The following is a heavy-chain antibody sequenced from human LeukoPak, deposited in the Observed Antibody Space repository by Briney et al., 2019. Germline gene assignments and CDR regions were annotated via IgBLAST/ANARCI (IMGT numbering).Heavy chain of an antibody. D-gene: IGHD6-19*01. CDR3: AARIAVAGTHAFDI. Sequence: GASVKVSCKASGGTFSSYAISWVRQAPGQGLEWMGGIIPIFGTANYAQKFQGRVTITADESTSTAYMELSSLRSEDTAVYYCAARIAVAGTHAFDIWGQGTMVTVSS. CDR1: GGTFSSYA. V-gene: IGHV1-69*13. J-gene: IGHJ3*02. CDR2: IIPIFGTA.